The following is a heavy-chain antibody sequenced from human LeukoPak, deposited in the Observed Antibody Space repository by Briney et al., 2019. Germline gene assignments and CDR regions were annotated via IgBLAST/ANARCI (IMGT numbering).Heavy chain of an antibody. V-gene: IGHV3-15*01. CDR2: IKSKTDGGTT. CDR3: STILH. J-gene: IGHJ4*02. Sequence: GGSLRLSCAASGFTFSNAWMSWVRQAPGKGLEWVGHIKSKTDGGTTDYAAPVKGRFSISRDDLKNTLYLQINSLKNEDTAVYYCSTILHWGQGTLVTVSS. CDR1: GFTFSNAW. D-gene: IGHD2-15*01.